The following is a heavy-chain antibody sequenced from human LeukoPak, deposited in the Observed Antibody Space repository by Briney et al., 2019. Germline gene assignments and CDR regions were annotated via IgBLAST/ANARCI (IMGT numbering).Heavy chain of an antibody. CDR3: ARDRVIVGGTATYNFDH. D-gene: IGHD1-14*01. CDR2: INPTGGST. CDR1: GYTFTPYF. Sequence: ASVKVSCKASGYTFTPYFIHWMRQAPGQGLEWMGIINPTGGSTTYAQKFQGRVTATRDMSTSTVYMELSSLTSEDTAVYYCARDRVIVGGTATYNFDHWGQGTLVTVSS. J-gene: IGHJ4*02. V-gene: IGHV1-46*01.